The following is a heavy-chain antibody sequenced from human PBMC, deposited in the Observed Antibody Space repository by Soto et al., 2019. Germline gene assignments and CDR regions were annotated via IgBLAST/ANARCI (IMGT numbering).Heavy chain of an antibody. V-gene: IGHV4-39*01. CDR3: ASLRSYCSGGSCYRHYYYYYYMDV. CDR1: GGSISSSSYY. Sequence: PSETLSLTCTVSGGSISSSSYYWGWIRQPPGKGLEWIGSIYYSGSTYYNPSLKSRVTISVDTSKNQFSLKLSSVTAADTAVYYCASLRSYCSGGSCYRHYYYYYYMDVWGKGTTVT. D-gene: IGHD2-15*01. CDR2: IYYSGST. J-gene: IGHJ6*03.